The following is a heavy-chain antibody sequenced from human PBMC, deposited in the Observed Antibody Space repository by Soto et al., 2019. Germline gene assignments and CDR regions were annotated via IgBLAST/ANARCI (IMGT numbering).Heavy chain of an antibody. CDR1: GFTFSSYG. Sequence: QVQLVESGGGVVQPGRSLRLSCAASGFTFSSYGMHWVRQAPGKGLEWVAGISYDGSNKYYADSVKGRFTISRDNSKNPLYLQMHSVRAEDTAEYYCAEDSPKYSGYEIDYWGQGTLVTVSS. J-gene: IGHJ4*02. V-gene: IGHV3-30*18. D-gene: IGHD5-12*01. CDR3: AEDSPKYSGYEIDY. CDR2: ISYDGSNK.